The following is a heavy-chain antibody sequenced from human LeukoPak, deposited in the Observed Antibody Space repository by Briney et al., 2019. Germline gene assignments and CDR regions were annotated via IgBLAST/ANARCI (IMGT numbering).Heavy chain of an antibody. J-gene: IGHJ6*02. CDR2: IRSKANSFAT. CDR1: GFTFSGSP. Sequence: PGGSLRLSCAASGFTFSGSPIHWVRQASGKGLEWVGRIRSKANSFATAYGASMEGRFTISRDDSKNTAYLQMNSLKTEDTAVYYCTSSTHRYCSGGKCHSDYFYYGMDVWGQGTTVTVSS. V-gene: IGHV3-73*01. D-gene: IGHD2-15*01. CDR3: TSSTHRYCSGGKCHSDYFYYGMDV.